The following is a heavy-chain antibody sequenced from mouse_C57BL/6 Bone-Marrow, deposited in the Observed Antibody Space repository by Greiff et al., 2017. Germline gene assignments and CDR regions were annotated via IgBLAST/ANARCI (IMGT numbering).Heavy chain of an antibody. Sequence: QVQLQQSGAELVKPGASVKLSCKASGYTFTSYWMQWVKQRPGQGLEWIGEIDPSDSYTNYNQKFKGKATLTVDTSSSPAYMQLSSLTSEDSAVYYCARVGYYGSSLYYYAMDYWGQGTSVTVSS. CDR2: IDPSDSYT. CDR3: ARVGYYGSSLYYYAMDY. V-gene: IGHV1-50*01. D-gene: IGHD1-1*01. J-gene: IGHJ4*01. CDR1: GYTFTSYW.